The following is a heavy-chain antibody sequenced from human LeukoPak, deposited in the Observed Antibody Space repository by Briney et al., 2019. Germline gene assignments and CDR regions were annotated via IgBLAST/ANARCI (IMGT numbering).Heavy chain of an antibody. D-gene: IGHD6-6*01. CDR3: ARVPTWYSSSDGYMDV. J-gene: IGHJ6*03. CDR1: GFTFSSYS. CDR2: ISSSSSYI. Sequence: GGSLRLSCAASGFTFSSYSMNWVRQAPGKGLEWVSSISSSSSYIYYADSVKGRFTISRDNAKNSLYLQMNSLRAEDTAVYYCARVPTWYSSSDGYMDVWGKGTTVTVSS. V-gene: IGHV3-21*01.